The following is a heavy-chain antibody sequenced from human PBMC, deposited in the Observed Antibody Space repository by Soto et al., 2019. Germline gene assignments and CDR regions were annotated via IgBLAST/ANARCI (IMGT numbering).Heavy chain of an antibody. CDR1: GFTFSSYA. Sequence: GGSLRLSCAASGFTFSSYAVSWVRQAPGKGLEWVSSINRDGSITSYADSVKGRFTISRDNAKNTLYLQMNSLRAEDTAVYYCARVGQGRYYFDYWGQGTLVTVSS. CDR3: ARVGQGRYYFDY. V-gene: IGHV3-74*01. CDR2: INRDGSIT. J-gene: IGHJ4*02.